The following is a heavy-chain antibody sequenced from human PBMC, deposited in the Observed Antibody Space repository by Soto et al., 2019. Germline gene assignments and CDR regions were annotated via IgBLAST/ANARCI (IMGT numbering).Heavy chain of an antibody. CDR2: IKSKTDGGTT. CDR1: GFTFSNAW. V-gene: IGHV3-15*01. D-gene: IGHD3-3*01. J-gene: IGHJ6*02. CDR3: TTDYPFGVLEVGMDV. Sequence: GGSLRLSCAASGFTFSNAWMSWVRQAPGKGLEWVGRIKSKTDGGTTDYAAPVKGRFTISRDDSKNTLYLQMNSLKTEDTAVYYFTTDYPFGVLEVGMDVWGQGTTVTVSS.